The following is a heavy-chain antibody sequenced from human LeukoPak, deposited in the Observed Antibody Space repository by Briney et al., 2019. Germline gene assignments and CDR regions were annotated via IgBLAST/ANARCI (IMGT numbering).Heavy chain of an antibody. CDR3: AKDRAAGSCMDI. CDR1: GFTFSSYG. V-gene: IGHV3-30*18. D-gene: IGHD6-13*01. J-gene: IGHJ6*02. CDR2: ISYDGSNK. Sequence: GGSLRLSCVASGFTFSSYGMHWVRQAPGKGLEWVAVISYDGSNKYYADSVKGQFTISRDNSKNTLYLQMNSLRAEDTAVYYCAKDRAAGSCMDIWGQGTTVTVSS.